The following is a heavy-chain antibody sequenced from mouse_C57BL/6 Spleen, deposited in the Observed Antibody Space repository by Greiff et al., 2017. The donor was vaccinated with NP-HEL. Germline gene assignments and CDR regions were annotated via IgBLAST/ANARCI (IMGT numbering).Heavy chain of an antibody. D-gene: IGHD2-1*01. J-gene: IGHJ3*01. CDR1: GFTFSSYA. CDR3: AREDYGNYVVFAY. V-gene: IGHV5-4*01. CDR2: ISDGGSYT. Sequence: EVQLVESGGGLVKPGGSLKLSCAASGFTFSSYAMSWVRQTPEKRLEWVATISDGGSYTYYPDNVKGRFTISRDNAKNNLYLQMSHLKSEDTAMYYCAREDYGNYVVFAYWGQGTLVTVSA.